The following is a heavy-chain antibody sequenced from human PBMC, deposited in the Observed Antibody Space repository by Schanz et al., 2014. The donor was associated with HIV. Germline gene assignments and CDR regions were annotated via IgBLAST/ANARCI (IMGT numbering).Heavy chain of an antibody. CDR3: ARRGGYQLLSKDYFYYGMDV. D-gene: IGHD2-2*01. J-gene: IGHJ6*02. Sequence: QVQLQQWGAGLLKSSETLSLTCAVYGATFSGYYWNWVRQTPGKGLEWIGEINHSGSTTYNPSLKGGVPISVDRSKNQFTLKLSSVTAADTGVYYCARRGGYQLLSKDYFYYGMDVWGQGTTVTVSS. CDR1: GATFSGYY. V-gene: IGHV4-34*01. CDR2: INHSGST.